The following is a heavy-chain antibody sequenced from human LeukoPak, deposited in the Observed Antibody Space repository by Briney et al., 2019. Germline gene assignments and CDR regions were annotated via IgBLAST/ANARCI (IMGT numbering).Heavy chain of an antibody. D-gene: IGHD6-13*01. V-gene: IGHV3-64*01. CDR2: ISSNGGST. CDR1: GFTFSSYA. J-gene: IGHJ6*02. Sequence: GGSLRLSCAASGFTFSSYAMHWVRQAPGKGLEYVSAISSNGGSTYYANSVKGRYTISRDNSKNTLYLQMGSLRAEDMAVYYCARVGYTSYYYYGMDVWGQGTTVTVSS. CDR3: ARVGYTSYYYYGMDV.